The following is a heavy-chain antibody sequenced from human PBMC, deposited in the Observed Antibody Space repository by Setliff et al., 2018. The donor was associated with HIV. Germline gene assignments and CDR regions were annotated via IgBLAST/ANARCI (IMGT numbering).Heavy chain of an antibody. V-gene: IGHV1-18*04. CDR1: GYSFSIYG. J-gene: IGHJ3*02. CDR2: INAYNGNT. D-gene: IGHD2-8*01. CDR3: ARDRTPYGVDAFDM. Sequence: RASVKVSCKTSGYSFSIYGISWVRQAPGQGLEWMGWINAYNGNTGYAQRFQGRVTLTTDKSTSTAYMELRSLKSDDTAVYYCARDRTPYGVDAFDMWGQGTMVTVSS.